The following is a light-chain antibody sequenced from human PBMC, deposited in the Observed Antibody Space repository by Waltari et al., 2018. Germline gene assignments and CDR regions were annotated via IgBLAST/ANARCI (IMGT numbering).Light chain of an antibody. Sequence: IRMTQSPSSLSASVGDRVTITCRASQSIGNYLNWYQHKPGKAPNLLIYAASTLQSGVPSRFSGSGSGADFTLTITSLQPEDFATYYCQQSYSTSYSCGQGTHLEIK. CDR2: AAS. CDR1: QSIGNY. CDR3: QQSYSTSYS. J-gene: IGKJ2*03. V-gene: IGKV1-39*01.